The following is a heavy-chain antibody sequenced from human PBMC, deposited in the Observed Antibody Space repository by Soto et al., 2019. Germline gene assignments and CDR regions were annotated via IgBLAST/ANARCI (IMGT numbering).Heavy chain of an antibody. D-gene: IGHD4-17*01. V-gene: IGHV3-21*01. CDR2: ISSSSSYI. CDR1: GFSFSNYN. J-gene: IGHJ4*02. Sequence: EVQLVETGGGLVKPGGSLRLSCAASGFSFSNYNMNWVRQAPGKGLEWVSSISSSSSYIYYADSVKGRFTISRDNAKNSLYLQLNSLRAEDTAVYYCARDSPITTVTTIDYCGQGTLVTVSS. CDR3: ARDSPITTVTTIDY.